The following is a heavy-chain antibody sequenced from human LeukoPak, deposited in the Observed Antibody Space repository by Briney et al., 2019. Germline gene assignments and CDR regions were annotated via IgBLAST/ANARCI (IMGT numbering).Heavy chain of an antibody. D-gene: IGHD6-13*01. Sequence: PGGSLRLSCAASGFTFSSYSMNWVRQAPGKGLEWVAVISYDGSNKYYADSVKGRFTISRDNSKNTLYLQMNSLRAEDTAVYYCAREYTSPAYYYHGMDVWGQGTTVTVSS. CDR3: AREYTSPAYYYHGMDV. CDR1: GFTFSSYS. J-gene: IGHJ6*02. CDR2: ISYDGSNK. V-gene: IGHV3-30*03.